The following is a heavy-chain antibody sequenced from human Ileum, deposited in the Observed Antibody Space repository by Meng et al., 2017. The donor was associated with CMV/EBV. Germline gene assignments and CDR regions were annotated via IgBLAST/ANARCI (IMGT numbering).Heavy chain of an antibody. CDR1: GFTFNSYW. CDR2: IGQDGNDK. V-gene: IGHV3-7*01. J-gene: IGHJ4*02. D-gene: IGHD3-22*01. CDR3: ARGARNSVYQCFDH. Sequence: GESLKISCGASGFTFNSYWMRWVRQAPGKGLEWVASIGQDGNDKYYVDSVKGRFTISRDNAKNSMFLQMNTLRAEDTAVYFCARGARNSVYQCFDHWGQGNLVTVSS.